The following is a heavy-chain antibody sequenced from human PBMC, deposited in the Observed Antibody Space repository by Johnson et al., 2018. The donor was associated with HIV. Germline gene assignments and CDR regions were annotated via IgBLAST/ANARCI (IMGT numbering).Heavy chain of an antibody. D-gene: IGHD1-26*01. CDR1: GFTFSSYW. J-gene: IGHJ3*02. CDR3: ARDKGEYYDAFDI. Sequence: VQLVESGGGLVQPGGSLRLSCAASGFTFSSYWLSWVRQAPGKGLDWVANINQDGTEKYYVDSVKGRFTISRDNSKNTLYLQMNSLRAEDTAVYYCARDKGEYYDAFDIWGQGTMVTVSS. V-gene: IGHV3-7*01. CDR2: INQDGTEK.